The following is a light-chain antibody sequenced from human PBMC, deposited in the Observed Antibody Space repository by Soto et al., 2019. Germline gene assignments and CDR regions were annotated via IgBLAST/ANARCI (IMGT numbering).Light chain of an antibody. CDR1: SSDVGVYHY. V-gene: IGLV2-11*01. J-gene: IGLJ2*01. Sequence: QSVLTQPRSVSGSPGQSVTLSSTGTSSDVGVYHYVSWYQHHPGKAPKIIIYDVNKRPSGVPDRFSGSKSGNTASLTISGLQTEDEADYYCCSYAGSYTLVFGGGTKLTVL. CDR2: DVN. CDR3: CSYAGSYTLV.